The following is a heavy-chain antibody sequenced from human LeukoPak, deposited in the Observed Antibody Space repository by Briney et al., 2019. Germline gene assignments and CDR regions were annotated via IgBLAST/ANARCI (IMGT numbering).Heavy chain of an antibody. J-gene: IGHJ5*02. CDR3: ARQSHTPYYDFWSATEKFDP. Sequence: AGESLKISCKGSGYSFTSYWIGWVRQMPGKGLEWMGIIYPGDSDTRYSPSFQGQVTISADKSISTAYLQWSSLKASDTAMYYCARQSHTPYYDFWSATEKFDPWGQGTLVTVSS. CDR2: IYPGDSDT. D-gene: IGHD3-3*01. V-gene: IGHV5-51*01. CDR1: GYSFTSYW.